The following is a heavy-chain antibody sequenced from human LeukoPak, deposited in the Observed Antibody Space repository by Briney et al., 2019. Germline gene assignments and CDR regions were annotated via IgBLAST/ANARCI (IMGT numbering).Heavy chain of an antibody. D-gene: IGHD6-19*01. CDR2: INWNGAST. V-gene: IGHV3-20*04. J-gene: IGHJ4*02. CDR3: AGGDRNGWYFDY. Sequence: PGGSLRLSCAASGFRFDDHGMSWARHVPGKGLEWVSGINWNGASTGYGDSVKGRFTISRDNAKDSLYLQMNSLRAEDTALYYCAGGDRNGWYFDYWGQGILVTVSS. CDR1: GFRFDDHG.